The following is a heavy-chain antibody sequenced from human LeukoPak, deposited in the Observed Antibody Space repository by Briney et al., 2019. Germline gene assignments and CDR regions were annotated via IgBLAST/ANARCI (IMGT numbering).Heavy chain of an antibody. Sequence: ASVKVSCKASGYTFTIYDINWVRQATGQGLEWMGWMNPNSGNTGYAQKFQGRVTMTRNTSISTAYMELSSLRSEDTAVYYCARVLGYCSSTSCFNWFDPWGQGTLVTVSS. J-gene: IGHJ5*02. V-gene: IGHV1-8*01. CDR2: MNPNSGNT. CDR1: GYTFTIYD. D-gene: IGHD2-2*01. CDR3: ARVLGYCSSTSCFNWFDP.